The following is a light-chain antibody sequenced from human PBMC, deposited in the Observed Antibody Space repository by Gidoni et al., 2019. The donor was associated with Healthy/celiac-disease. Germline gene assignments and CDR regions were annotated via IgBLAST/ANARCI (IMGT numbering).Light chain of an antibody. J-gene: IGKJ4*01. V-gene: IGKV3-15*01. CDR3: QQYNNWPIT. CDR2: GAS. Sequence: EIVMTQSPATLSVSPGARATLSCRASQRVSSNLAWYQQKPGQAPRLLIYGASTRATGIPARVSGSGSGTEFTLTISSLQSGDFAVYYCQQYNNWPITFGGGTKVEIK. CDR1: QRVSSN.